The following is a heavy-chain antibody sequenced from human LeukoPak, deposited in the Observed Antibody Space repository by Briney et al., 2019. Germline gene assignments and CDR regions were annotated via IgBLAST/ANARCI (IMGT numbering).Heavy chain of an antibody. CDR2: INSDGSSI. CDR3: TSYDSSGFFDY. CDR1: GFTFSSYG. V-gene: IGHV3-74*01. D-gene: IGHD3-22*01. Sequence: GGSLRLSCAASGFTFSSYGMHWVRQAPGKGLVWVSRINSDGSSIRNADSVKGRLTISRDNSKNTLYLQLNSLRAEDTAVYYCTSYDSSGFFDYWGQGTLVTVSS. J-gene: IGHJ4*02.